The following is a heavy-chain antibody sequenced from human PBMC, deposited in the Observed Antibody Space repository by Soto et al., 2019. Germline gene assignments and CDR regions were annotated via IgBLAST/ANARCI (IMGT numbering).Heavy chain of an antibody. CDR3: ARESHDILTGPPWVWYFDL. Sequence: QVQLQQWGAGPLRPLETLSLTCGVSGGSFSGYYWAWIRQSPGKGLEWIGEINDRGSINYNPSLKSRVTISVGTSKTHYPLNLRSVTAADTAVYYGARESHDILTGPPWVWYFDLWGRGTLVTVSS. V-gene: IGHV4-34*01. CDR1: GGSFSGYY. CDR2: INDRGSI. D-gene: IGHD3-9*01. J-gene: IGHJ2*01.